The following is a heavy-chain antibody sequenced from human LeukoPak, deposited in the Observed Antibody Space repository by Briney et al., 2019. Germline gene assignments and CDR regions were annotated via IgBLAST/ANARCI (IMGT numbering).Heavy chain of an antibody. CDR3: ASVLSGIAVAGSFDP. D-gene: IGHD6-19*01. V-gene: IGHV1-69*04. CDR2: IIPILGIA. CDR1: GGTFSSYA. J-gene: IGHJ5*02. Sequence: SVKVSCKSSGGTFSSYAIIWVRQAPGQGLEWMGRIIPILGIANYAQKVQGRVTIPADKSTSTASMELSSLRSEDTAVYYCASVLSGIAVAGSFDPWGQGTLVTVSS.